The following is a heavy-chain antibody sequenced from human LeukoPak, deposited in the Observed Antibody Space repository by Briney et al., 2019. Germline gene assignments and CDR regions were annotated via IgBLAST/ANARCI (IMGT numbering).Heavy chain of an antibody. D-gene: IGHD6-19*01. CDR2: MYTSGST. Sequence: SETLSLTCTASSGSISNYYWSWIRQPAGKGLVWIGRMYTSGSTNYNPSLKSRVTISVDKSKNQVSLKLNSVTAADTAVYYCARGSGYSSFDYWGQGTLVTVSS. CDR1: SGSISNYY. J-gene: IGHJ4*02. V-gene: IGHV4-4*07. CDR3: ARGSGYSSFDY.